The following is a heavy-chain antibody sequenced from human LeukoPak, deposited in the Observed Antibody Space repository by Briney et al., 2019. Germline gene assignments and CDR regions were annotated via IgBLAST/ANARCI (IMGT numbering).Heavy chain of an antibody. CDR1: RYTFTSYD. V-gene: IGHV1-8*01. D-gene: IGHD5-18*01. J-gene: IGHJ6*02. CDR3: ARGRGSYAYFDGMVV. Sequence: GASVKVSCKASRYTFTSYDINWVRQATGHEVEWMGWMNPNSGNTGYAQKFQGRVTMTRNTSISTAYMELSSLRSEDTAVYYCARGRGSYAYFDGMVVWGQGTTVTVSS. CDR2: MNPNSGNT.